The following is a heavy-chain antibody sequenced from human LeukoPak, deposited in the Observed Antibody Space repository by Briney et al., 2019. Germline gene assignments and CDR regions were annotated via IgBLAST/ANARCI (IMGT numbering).Heavy chain of an antibody. D-gene: IGHD1-26*01. CDR1: GFTFGSYD. Sequence: ARSLRLSCAASGFTFGSYDMHWVRHAPGKGLEWGSGTSWNSGSISYADSLKGRFTISGDNAKNSLYLQMTSLRAEDTAVYYCASGRYSGRHGYAFDIWGQGTMVTVSS. CDR2: TSWNSGSI. J-gene: IGHJ3*02. V-gene: IGHV3-9*01. CDR3: ASGRYSGRHGYAFDI.